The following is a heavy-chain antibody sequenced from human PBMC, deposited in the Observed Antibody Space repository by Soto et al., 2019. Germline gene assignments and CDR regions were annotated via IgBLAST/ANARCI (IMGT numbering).Heavy chain of an antibody. V-gene: IGHV1-18*01. D-gene: IGHD5-12*01. CDR3: AREGVAPYYYYGMDV. CDR1: GYTFTRSG. CDR2: ISTYNGDT. J-gene: IGHJ6*02. Sequence: ASVKVSCKASGYTFTRSGISWVRQAPGQGLEWMGWISTYNGDTNYAQTFQGRATMTTDTSTSTVYMELRSLRSDDTAVYYCAREGVAPYYYYGMDVWGQGTPVTVS.